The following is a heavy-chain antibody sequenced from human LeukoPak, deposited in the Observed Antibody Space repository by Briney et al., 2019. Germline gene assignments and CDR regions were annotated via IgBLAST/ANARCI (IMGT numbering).Heavy chain of an antibody. Sequence: GASVKVSCKASGYTFTSYDINWVRQATGQGLEWMGWMNPNSGNTGYAQKFQGRVTMTRNTSISTAYMELSSLRSEDTAVYYCARVFGRSYYYGMDVWGQGTTVTVSS. CDR2: MNPNSGNT. CDR1: GYTFTSYD. J-gene: IGHJ6*02. V-gene: IGHV1-8*01. D-gene: IGHD3-3*01. CDR3: ARVFGRSYYYGMDV.